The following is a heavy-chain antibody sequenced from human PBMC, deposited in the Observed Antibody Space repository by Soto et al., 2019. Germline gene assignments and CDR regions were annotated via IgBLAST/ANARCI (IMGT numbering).Heavy chain of an antibody. CDR2: IYYSGIT. D-gene: IGHD4-17*01. Sequence: QVQLQESGPGLVKPSQTLSLTCTVSGGSISSAGYYSTWIRQHPGKGLECIGYIYYSGITYYNPPLKSRVTISIDTSKNQFSLRLSSVTAADTAVYYCARYVEGYGGTNWFDPWGQGNLVTVSS. V-gene: IGHV4-31*03. CDR1: GGSISSAGYY. CDR3: ARYVEGYGGTNWFDP. J-gene: IGHJ5*02.